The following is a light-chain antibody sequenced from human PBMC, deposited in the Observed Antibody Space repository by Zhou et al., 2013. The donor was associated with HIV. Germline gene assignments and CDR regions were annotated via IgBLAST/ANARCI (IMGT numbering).Light chain of an antibody. V-gene: IGKV3-20*01. CDR3: QQYGSSPPNT. CDR2: GAF. J-gene: IGKJ2*01. Sequence: EIMMTQSPATLSVSPGERATLFCRASQSVSSSYIAWYQQKPGQAPRLLIHGAFSRATGIPDRFSGSGSGTDFTLTISRLEPEDLAVYYCQQYGSSPPNTFGQGPGWRSN. CDR1: QSVSSSY.